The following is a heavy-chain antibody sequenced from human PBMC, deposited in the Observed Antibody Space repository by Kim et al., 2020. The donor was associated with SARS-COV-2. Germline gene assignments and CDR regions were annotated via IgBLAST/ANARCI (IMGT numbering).Heavy chain of an antibody. J-gene: IGHJ5*01. CDR2: VSSDGESN. V-gene: IGHV3-30*03. CDR3: ARQAALFVGARFDS. CDR1: GFTFSDFD. Sequence: GGSLRLSCATSGFTFSDFDMHWVRQAPGKGLEWVAVVSSDGESNFYAESVRGRFTVSRDNTRKTLYLQISSLRPDDTAVYYCARQAALFVGARFDSWG. D-gene: IGHD1-26*01.